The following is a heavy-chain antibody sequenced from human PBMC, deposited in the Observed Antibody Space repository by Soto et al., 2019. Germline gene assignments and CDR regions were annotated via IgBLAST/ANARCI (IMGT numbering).Heavy chain of an antibody. D-gene: IGHD1-26*01. J-gene: IGHJ6*02. V-gene: IGHV1-69*13. CDR2: IIPIFGTA. CDR3: ARDQWELPHYYGMDV. CDR1: GGTFSSYA. Sequence: GASVKVSCKASGGTFSSYAISWVRQAPGQGLEWMGGIIPIFGTANYAQKFQGRVTITADESTSTAYMELSSLRSEDTAVYYCARDQWELPHYYGMDVWGQGTTVTVS.